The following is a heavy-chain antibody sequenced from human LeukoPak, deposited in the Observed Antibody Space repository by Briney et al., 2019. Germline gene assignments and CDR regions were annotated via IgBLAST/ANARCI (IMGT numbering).Heavy chain of an antibody. CDR1: GFTFSDYS. J-gene: IGHJ4*02. CDR2: IGIDSGNT. CDR3: ARDYKYAFDN. Sequence: GGSLRPSCAASGFTFSDYSMNWVRQAPGKGLEWVSYIGIDSGNTNYADSVKGRFTISGDKAKNSLYLQMNSLRVEDTAVYYCARDYKYAFDNWGQGTLVTVSS. V-gene: IGHV3-48*01. D-gene: IGHD5-24*01.